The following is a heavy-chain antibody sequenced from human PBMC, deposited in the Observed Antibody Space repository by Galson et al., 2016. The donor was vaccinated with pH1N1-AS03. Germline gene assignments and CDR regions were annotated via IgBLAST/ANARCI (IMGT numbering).Heavy chain of an antibody. D-gene: IGHD1-1*01. J-gene: IGHJ3*02. V-gene: IGHV3-13*01. CDR3: ARESSANSVAAFDI. Sequence: SLRLSCAASGFTFSSYELHWFRQSTGKGLEWVSAIGVAGDTFYTDSVKGRFTISRANAKNSFYLQMNTLRSGDTAVYFGARESSANSVAAFDIWGQGTMVTVSS. CDR1: GFTFSSYE. CDR2: IGVAGDT.